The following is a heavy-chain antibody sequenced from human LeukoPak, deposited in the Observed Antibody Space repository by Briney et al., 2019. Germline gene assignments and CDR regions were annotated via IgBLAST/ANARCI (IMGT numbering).Heavy chain of an antibody. CDR3: ARDRPGSSWLDY. J-gene: IGHJ4*02. CDR1: GGSIRNDY. D-gene: IGHD6-13*01. V-gene: IGHV4-59*01. Sequence: SETLSLTCTVSGGSIRNDYWSWIRQPPGKGLEWIGYIYYSGRTNYNPSLKSRVTISVDTSKNQFSLRLSSMTAADTAVYYCARDRPGSSWLDYWGQGTLVTVSS. CDR2: IYYSGRT.